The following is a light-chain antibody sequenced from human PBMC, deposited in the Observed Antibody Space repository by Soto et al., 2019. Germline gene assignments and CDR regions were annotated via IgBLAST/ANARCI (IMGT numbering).Light chain of an antibody. Sequence: QSVLTQPRSVSGSPGQSVTISCTGTSSDVGGYSYVSWYQHYPGKAPKYMIYDVSKRPSGVPDRFSGSKSGNTASLTISGLQAEDEAEYYCCSYRDGYTWVFGGGTQLTVL. CDR3: CSYRDGYTWV. CDR1: SSDVGGYSY. J-gene: IGLJ3*02. CDR2: DVS. V-gene: IGLV2-11*01.